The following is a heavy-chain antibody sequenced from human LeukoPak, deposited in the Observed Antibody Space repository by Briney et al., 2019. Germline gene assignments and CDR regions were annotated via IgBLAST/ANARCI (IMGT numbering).Heavy chain of an antibody. J-gene: IGHJ3*02. V-gene: IGHV3-7*01. Sequence: GGSLRLSCAASGFTFSSYWMSWVRQAPGKGLEWVVNIKQDGSEKYYADSGKGRFTISRDNAKNSLYLQVNSLRADDTAVYYCARGKPSYYYDSSAYFYNGAFDIWGQGTMVTVSS. D-gene: IGHD3-22*01. CDR3: ARGKPSYYYDSSAYFYNGAFDI. CDR1: GFTFSSYW. CDR2: IKQDGSEK.